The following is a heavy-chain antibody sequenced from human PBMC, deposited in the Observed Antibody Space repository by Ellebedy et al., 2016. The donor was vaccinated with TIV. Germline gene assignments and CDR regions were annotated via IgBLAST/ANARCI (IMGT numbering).Heavy chain of an antibody. CDR3: ARARSGGWLHTPDY. D-gene: IGHD6-19*01. CDR1: GGTFSSYA. J-gene: IGHJ4*02. CDR2: IIPILGIA. Sequence: AASVKVSCKASGGTFSSYAISWVRQAPGQGLEWMGRIIPILGIANYAQKFQGRVTITADKSTSTVYMELSSLRSEDTAMYYCARARSGGWLHTPDYWGQGILVTVSS. V-gene: IGHV1-69*04.